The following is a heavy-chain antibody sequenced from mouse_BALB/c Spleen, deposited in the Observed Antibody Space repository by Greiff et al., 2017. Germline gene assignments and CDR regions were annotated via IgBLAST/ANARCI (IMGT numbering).Heavy chain of an antibody. Sequence: EVKLVESGGGLVQPGGSRKLSCAASGFTFSSFGMHWVRQAPEKGLEWVAYISSGSSTIYYADTVKGRFTISRDNPKNTLFLQMTSLRSEDTAMYYCALFTTATGYAMDYWGQGTSVTVSS. V-gene: IGHV5-17*02. D-gene: IGHD1-2*01. J-gene: IGHJ4*01. CDR1: GFTFSSFG. CDR3: ALFTTATGYAMDY. CDR2: ISSGSSTI.